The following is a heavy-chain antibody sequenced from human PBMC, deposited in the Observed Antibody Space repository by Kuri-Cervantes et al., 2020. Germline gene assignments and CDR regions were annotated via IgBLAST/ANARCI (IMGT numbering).Heavy chain of an antibody. CDR2: IYHSGST. Sequence: SETLFLTCAVSGYSISSGYYWGWIRQPPGKGLEWIGSIYHSGSTYYNPSLKSRVTISVDTSKNQFSLKLSSVTAADTAVYYCARDRHSSGWQDWYFDLWGRGTLVTVSS. V-gene: IGHV4-38-2*02. J-gene: IGHJ2*01. CDR1: GYSISSGYY. D-gene: IGHD6-19*01. CDR3: ARDRHSSGWQDWYFDL.